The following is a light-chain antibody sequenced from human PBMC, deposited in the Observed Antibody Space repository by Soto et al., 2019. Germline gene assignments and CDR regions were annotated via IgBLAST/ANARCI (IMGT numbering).Light chain of an antibody. Sequence: DIQMTQSPSSLSAAVGDKVTMTCRASQGIDTYLAWYQQKPGKVPKLLIYAASTLQSGVPSRFSGSGSGTDFTLTISSLQPEDVATYYCQKYTRAPFTFGPGTKVDIK. CDR3: QKYTRAPFT. CDR1: QGIDTY. CDR2: AAS. V-gene: IGKV1-27*01. J-gene: IGKJ3*01.